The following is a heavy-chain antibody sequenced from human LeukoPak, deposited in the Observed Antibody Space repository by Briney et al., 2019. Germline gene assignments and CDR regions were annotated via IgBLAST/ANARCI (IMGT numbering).Heavy chain of an antibody. CDR2: ISYDGSNK. D-gene: IGHD6-19*01. J-gene: IGHJ4*02. CDR1: GFTFSSYA. V-gene: IGHV3-30-3*01. Sequence: GGSLRLSCAASGFTFSSYAMHWVRQAPGKGLEWVAVISYDGSNKYYADSVKGRFTISRDNSKNTLYLQMNSLRAEDTAVYYCARGYPTYSSGWNFDYWGQGTLVTVSS. CDR3: ARGYPTYSSGWNFDY.